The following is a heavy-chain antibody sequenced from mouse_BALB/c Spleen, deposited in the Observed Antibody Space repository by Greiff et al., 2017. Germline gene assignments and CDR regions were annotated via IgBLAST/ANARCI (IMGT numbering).Heavy chain of an antibody. V-gene: IGHV1S81*02. J-gene: IGHJ3*01. CDR3: ARGDDYGWFAY. CDR1: GYTFTSYW. D-gene: IGHD2-4*01. Sequence: VKLQQPGAELVKPGASVKLSCKASGYTFTSYWMHWVKQRPGQGLEWIGEINPSNGRTNYNEKFKSKATLTVDKSSSTAYMQLSSLTSEDSAVYYCARGDDYGWFAYWGQGTLVTVSA. CDR2: INPSNGRT.